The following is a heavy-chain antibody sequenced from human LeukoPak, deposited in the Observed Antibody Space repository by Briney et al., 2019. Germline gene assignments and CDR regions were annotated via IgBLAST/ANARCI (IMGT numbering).Heavy chain of an antibody. V-gene: IGHV3-48*03. Sequence: PGGSLRLPCAASGFTFSSYEMNWVRQAPGKGLEWVSYISSSGSTIYYADSVKGRFTISRDNAKNSLYLQMNSLRAEDTAVYYCARVQYGSGSYSVDYWGQGTLVTVSS. CDR1: GFTFSSYE. CDR3: ARVQYGSGSYSVDY. CDR2: ISSSGSTI. D-gene: IGHD3-10*01. J-gene: IGHJ4*02.